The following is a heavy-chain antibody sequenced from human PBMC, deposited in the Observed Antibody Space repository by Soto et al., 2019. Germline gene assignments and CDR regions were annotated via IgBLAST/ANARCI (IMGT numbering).Heavy chain of an antibody. CDR3: AREVEVVATLFDY. CDR2: IIPILGIA. J-gene: IGHJ4*02. D-gene: IGHD5-12*01. Sequence: ASVKVSCKASGGTFSSYTISWVRQAPGQGLEWMGRIIPILGIANYAQKFQGRVTITADKSTSTAYMELSSLRSEDTAVYYCAREVEVVATLFDYWGQGTLVTVSS. CDR1: GGTFSSYT. V-gene: IGHV1-69*04.